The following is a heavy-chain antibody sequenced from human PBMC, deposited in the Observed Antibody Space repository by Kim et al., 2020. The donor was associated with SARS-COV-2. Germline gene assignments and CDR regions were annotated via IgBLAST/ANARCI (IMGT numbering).Heavy chain of an antibody. CDR2: SGRT. Sequence: SGRTNSNPSLNSRVTISVETSKNQFSLKLTSVTAADTAVYYCARGVPGYWGQGTLVTVSS. J-gene: IGHJ4*02. V-gene: IGHV4-34*01. CDR3: ARGVPGY.